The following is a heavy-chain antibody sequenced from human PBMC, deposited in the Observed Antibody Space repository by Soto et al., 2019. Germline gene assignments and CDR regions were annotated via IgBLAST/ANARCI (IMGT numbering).Heavy chain of an antibody. CDR2: ISSDGTSR. CDR3: AKVRVKDYYYYAMDV. D-gene: IGHD4-4*01. J-gene: IGHJ6*02. CDR1: GFTFSSYV. Sequence: GGSLRLSCAASGFTFSSYVMHWVRQAPGKGLEWVAVISSDGTSRFYADSVKGRFTISRDNSKNTLYLQMNSLRAEDTAMYYCAKVRVKDYYYYAMDVWGQGTTVTVSS. V-gene: IGHV3-30*18.